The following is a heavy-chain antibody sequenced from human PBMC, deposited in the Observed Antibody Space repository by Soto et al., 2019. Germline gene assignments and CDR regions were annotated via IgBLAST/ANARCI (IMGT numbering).Heavy chain of an antibody. D-gene: IGHD3-10*02. V-gene: IGHV3-23*01. J-gene: IGHJ4*02. CDR3: AKGPLFPLRYFDS. CDR1: GFTFTTYA. Sequence: GSLRLSFAASGFTFTTYAMSWVRQAPVKGLAWVSGIGGSGTDTYYADSVKGRFTISRDNSKNTLYLQMNSLRAEDTAVYYCAKGPLFPLRYFDSWGQGTLLTVSS. CDR2: IGGSGTDT.